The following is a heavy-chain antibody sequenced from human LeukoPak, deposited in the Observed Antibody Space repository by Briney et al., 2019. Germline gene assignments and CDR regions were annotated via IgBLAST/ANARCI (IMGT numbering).Heavy chain of an antibody. CDR1: GFTFSSYG. D-gene: IGHD3-3*01. Sequence: PGGSLRLSCEASGFTFSSYGMNLVRQAPGKGLEWVSGITSGGSAVYADSVRGRFTISRDNSKNTLHVQMNSLRAEDTAVYYCARMYDFWSGYAFDIWGQGTMVTVSS. CDR3: ARMYDFWSGYAFDI. J-gene: IGHJ3*02. V-gene: IGHV3-23*01. CDR2: ITSGGSA.